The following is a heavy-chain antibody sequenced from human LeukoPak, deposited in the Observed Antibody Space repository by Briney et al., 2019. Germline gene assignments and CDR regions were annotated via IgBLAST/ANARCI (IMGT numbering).Heavy chain of an antibody. Sequence: PSETLSLTCTVSGGSISSGDYYWSWIRQPPGKGLEWIGYIYYSGSTYYNPSLKSRVTISVDTSKNQFSLKLSSVTAADTAVYYCARVSQKPFDYYDSSGENYFDYWGQGTLVTVSS. V-gene: IGHV4-30-4*01. CDR2: IYYSGST. J-gene: IGHJ4*02. CDR1: GGSISSGDYY. CDR3: ARVSQKPFDYYDSSGENYFDY. D-gene: IGHD3-22*01.